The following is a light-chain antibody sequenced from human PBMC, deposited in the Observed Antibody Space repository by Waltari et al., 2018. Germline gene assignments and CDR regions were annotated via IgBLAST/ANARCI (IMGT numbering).Light chain of an antibody. CDR1: QSISRN. CDR3: QKFDFSPHS. V-gene: IGKV3-11*01. CDR2: GVS. Sequence: VILTQSPATLSLSPGERATLSCRASQSISRNLAWYQQKPGQAPRLLIYGVSNRASGIPDRFSGSGSGTEFTLTISSLEPEDFAVYYCQKFDFSPHSFGPGTKVEIK. J-gene: IGKJ2*03.